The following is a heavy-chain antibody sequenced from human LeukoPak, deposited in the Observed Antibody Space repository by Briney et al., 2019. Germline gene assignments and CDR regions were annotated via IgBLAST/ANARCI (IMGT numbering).Heavy chain of an antibody. V-gene: IGHV3-23*01. Sequence: PGGSLRLSCAASGFTFSSFAIDWARQAPGEGRGWVSVIIGSVSGADYADYVKGRFTISRDNSQNTVHLQMNRLRAEDTAVYYCARGIQGYYDSLTGYYRGRYYFDYWGQGTLVTVSS. CDR2: IIGSVSGA. J-gene: IGHJ4*02. D-gene: IGHD3-9*01. CDR3: ARGIQGYYDSLTGYYRGRYYFDY. CDR1: GFTFSSFA.